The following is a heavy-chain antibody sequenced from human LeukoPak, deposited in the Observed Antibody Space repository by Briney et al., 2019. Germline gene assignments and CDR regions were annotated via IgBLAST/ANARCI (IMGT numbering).Heavy chain of an antibody. D-gene: IGHD6-6*01. Sequence: GGSLRLSCAASGFTFSNSAMSWVRQAPGKGLEWVSGISGSGDKTYYADSVKGRFTISRDNSKNTLSLQMNSLRGDGTAVYYCAKQYSSSSSDPWGQGTLVTVSS. CDR2: ISGSGDKT. CDR3: AKQYSSSSSDP. V-gene: IGHV3-23*01. CDR1: GFTFSNSA. J-gene: IGHJ5*02.